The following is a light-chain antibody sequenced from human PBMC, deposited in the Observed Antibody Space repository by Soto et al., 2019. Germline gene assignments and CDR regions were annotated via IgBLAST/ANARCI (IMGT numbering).Light chain of an antibody. CDR2: KAS. V-gene: IGKV1-5*03. Sequence: DIQMTQSPSTLSASVGDRVTITCRASQSISIWLAWNQQKPGKAPKILIYKASSLESGGPARFSGRGSGTEFPLTISSLQPDDVASYYCQQYSSYTPRTFGQGTKVEIK. J-gene: IGKJ1*01. CDR1: QSISIW. CDR3: QQYSSYTPRT.